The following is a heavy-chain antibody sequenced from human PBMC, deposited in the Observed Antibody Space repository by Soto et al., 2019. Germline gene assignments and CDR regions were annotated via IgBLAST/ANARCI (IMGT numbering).Heavy chain of an antibody. CDR1: GGSLSGYY. Sequence: PSETLSLTCAVYGGSLSGYYWSWIRQPPGKGLEWIGEINHSGSTNYNPSLKSRVTISVDTSKNQSSLKLSSVTAADTAVYYCARGGPGDTAMVTRVYYGMDVWGQGTTVTVSS. V-gene: IGHV4-34*01. CDR2: INHSGST. CDR3: ARGGPGDTAMVTRVYYGMDV. D-gene: IGHD5-18*01. J-gene: IGHJ6*02.